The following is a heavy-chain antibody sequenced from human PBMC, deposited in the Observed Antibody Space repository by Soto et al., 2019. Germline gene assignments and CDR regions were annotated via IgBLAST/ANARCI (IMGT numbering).Heavy chain of an antibody. V-gene: IGHV3-23*01. Sequence: DVQVLESGGDLVQPGGSLRLSCAASGFTFSSYAMSWVRQAPGKGLEWVSSVSAGGDMTYYSDSVKGRFTISRDNSNNARFRQRNSPRPGDTGLYYCARGDSGGSGSPASYSWSGWDFWGQGMTVTVS. J-gene: IGHJ6*02. CDR2: VSAGGDMT. CDR1: GFTFSSYA. D-gene: IGHD2-15*01. CDR3: ARGDSGGSGSPASYSWSGWDF.